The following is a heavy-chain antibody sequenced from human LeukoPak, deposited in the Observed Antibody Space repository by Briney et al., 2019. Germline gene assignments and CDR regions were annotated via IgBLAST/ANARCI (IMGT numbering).Heavy chain of an antibody. CDR1: GFTFSSYS. J-gene: IGHJ4*02. V-gene: IGHV3-21*01. Sequence: GGSLRPSCAASGFTFSSYSMNWVRQAPGKGLEWVSSISSSSSYIYYADSVKGRFTISRDNAKNSLYLQMNSLRAEDTAVYYCARETDDFWSGYPFDYWGQGTLVTVSS. D-gene: IGHD3-3*01. CDR3: ARETDDFWSGYPFDY. CDR2: ISSSSSYI.